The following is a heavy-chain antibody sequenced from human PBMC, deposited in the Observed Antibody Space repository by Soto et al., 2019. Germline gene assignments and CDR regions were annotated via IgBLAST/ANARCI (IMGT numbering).Heavy chain of an antibody. J-gene: IGHJ4*02. CDR1: GFTFSSDW. CDR2: INTDGSDT. Sequence: GGSLRLSCAASGFTFSSDWMHWVRQAPGKGLVWVSRINTDGSDTSYADSVKGRFTISRDNAKNMLYLQMNSLRAEDTAVYYCARRPYGDYGDFFAYWGQGTLVTVSS. CDR3: ARRPYGDYGDFFAY. V-gene: IGHV3-74*01. D-gene: IGHD4-17*01.